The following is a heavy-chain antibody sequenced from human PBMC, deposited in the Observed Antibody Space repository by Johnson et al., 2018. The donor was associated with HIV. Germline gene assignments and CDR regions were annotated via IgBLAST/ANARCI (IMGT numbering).Heavy chain of an antibody. CDR3: AKDRSGSWYGADAFDI. V-gene: IGHV3-33*06. D-gene: IGHD6-13*01. CDR2: MWYDGSNK. Sequence: VQLVESGGGVVQPGRSLRLSCAASGFTFSTYGMHWVRQAPGKGLEWVAVMWYDGSNKYYADSVKGRFTISRDNSKNTLYLQMNSLRPGDTAVYYCAKDRSGSWYGADAFDIWGQGTMVTVSS. J-gene: IGHJ3*02. CDR1: GFTFSTYG.